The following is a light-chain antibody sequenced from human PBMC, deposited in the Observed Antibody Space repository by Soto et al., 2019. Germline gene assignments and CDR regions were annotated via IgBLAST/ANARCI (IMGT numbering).Light chain of an antibody. CDR2: GAS. J-gene: IGKJ2*01. V-gene: IGKV3-15*01. CDR1: QSVSSN. Sequence: IVMTQSPATLSVSPGERATLSCRASQSVSSNLAWYQQKPGQAPRLLIYGASTRATGIPARFSGSGSGTEFTVTISSLQSEDFAIYYCQQYDIWPPYTFGQRTKVDIK. CDR3: QQYDIWPPYT.